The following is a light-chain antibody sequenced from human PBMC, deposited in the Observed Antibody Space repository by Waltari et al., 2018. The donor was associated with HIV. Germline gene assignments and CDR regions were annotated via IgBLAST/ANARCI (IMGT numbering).Light chain of an antibody. V-gene: IGKV3-20*01. CDR3: QQYGHSVVMYT. CDR2: GAS. J-gene: IGKJ2*01. Sequence: EVVLTQSPGTLSLSPGERATLSCRASQSVGSSYLAWYQQKPGQAPRLLIYGASSMATGIPDRFSGSGSGTDFTLTISRVEPEDFAVYYCQQYGHSVVMYTFGQGTNLQIK. CDR1: QSVGSSY.